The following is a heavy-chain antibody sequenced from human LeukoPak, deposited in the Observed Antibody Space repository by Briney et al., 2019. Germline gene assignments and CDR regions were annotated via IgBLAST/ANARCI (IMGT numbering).Heavy chain of an antibody. J-gene: IGHJ5*02. CDR1: GGSFSGYY. Sequence: PSETLSLTCAVYGGSFSGYYWSWIRQPPGKGLEWIGEIKHSGSTNYNPYLKSRVSISVETSKNQSSLKLSSVTAADTAVYYCARDRAHCSSTSCLNWFDPWGQGTLVTVSS. V-gene: IGHV4-34*01. CDR2: IKHSGST. D-gene: IGHD2-2*01. CDR3: ARDRAHCSSTSCLNWFDP.